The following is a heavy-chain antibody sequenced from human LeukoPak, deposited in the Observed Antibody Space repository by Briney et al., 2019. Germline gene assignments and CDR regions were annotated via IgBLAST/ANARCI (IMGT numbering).Heavy chain of an antibody. CDR2: ITPDGST. CDR1: GFTLSYSW. Sequence: GGSLRLSCAASGFTLSYSWMHWVRQAPGKGLVWVSRITPDGSTNYADSVKGRFTISRDNAKNTLYLQMNSLRAEDTAVYYCVRAISYAFDPWGQGTLVTVSS. J-gene: IGHJ5*02. V-gene: IGHV3-74*01. CDR3: VRAISYAFDP. D-gene: IGHD2-2*01.